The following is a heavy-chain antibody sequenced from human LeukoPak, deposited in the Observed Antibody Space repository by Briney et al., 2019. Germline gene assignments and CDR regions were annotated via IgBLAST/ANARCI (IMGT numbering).Heavy chain of an antibody. CDR1: GFTFSSYA. J-gene: IGHJ4*02. CDR2: ISGSGGST. D-gene: IGHD2-2*01. V-gene: IGHV3-23*01. Sequence: GGSLRLSCAASGFTFSSYAMSWVRQAPGKGLEWVPAISGSGGSTYYADSVKGRFTISRDNSKNTLYLQMNSLRAEDTAVYYCAKRDVYYSSTSCPDYWGQGTLVTVSS. CDR3: AKRDVYYSSTSCPDY.